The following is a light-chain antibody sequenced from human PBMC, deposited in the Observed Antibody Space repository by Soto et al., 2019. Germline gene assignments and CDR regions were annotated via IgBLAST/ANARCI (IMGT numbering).Light chain of an antibody. V-gene: IGKV1-5*01. J-gene: IGKJ1*01. Sequence: DIQMTQSPFTVCALVGDSVTITCRASQSSTTWLAWYQQRPGKAPKLLIYDVSSLQSGVPSRFSGSGSGTEFTLTISSLQPDDFATYYCQHYKMYSPWTFGQGTKVDIK. CDR2: DVS. CDR3: QHYKMYSPWT. CDR1: QSSTTW.